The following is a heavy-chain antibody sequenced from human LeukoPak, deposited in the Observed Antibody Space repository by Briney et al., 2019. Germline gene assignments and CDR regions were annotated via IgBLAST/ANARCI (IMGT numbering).Heavy chain of an antibody. CDR1: GFTFSSYG. J-gene: IGHJ4*02. CDR3: AKDRSDSGSIDY. Sequence: GGSLRLSCAASGFTFSSYGMHWVRQAPGKGLEWVAFIRYDGSNKYYTDSVKGRFTISRDNSKNTLYLQMNSLRAEDTAVYYCAKDRSDSGSIDYWGQGTLVTVSS. D-gene: IGHD3-10*01. CDR2: IRYDGSNK. V-gene: IGHV3-30*02.